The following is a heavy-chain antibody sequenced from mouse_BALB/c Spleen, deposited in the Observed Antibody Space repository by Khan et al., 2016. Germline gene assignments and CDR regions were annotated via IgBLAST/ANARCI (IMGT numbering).Heavy chain of an antibody. D-gene: IGHD2-1*01. CDR1: GFSLTNYG. CDR2: IWRGGST. CDR3: AKNWGNSYAMDY. V-gene: IGHV2-5*01. Sequence: QVQLKQSGPGLVQPSQSLSITCTVSGFSLTNYGVHWVRQSPGKGLEWLGVIWRGGSTDYNAAFMSRLSITKDNSKSQVFFKMNSLQADDTAIYXCAKNWGNSYAMDYWGQGTSVTVSS. J-gene: IGHJ4*01.